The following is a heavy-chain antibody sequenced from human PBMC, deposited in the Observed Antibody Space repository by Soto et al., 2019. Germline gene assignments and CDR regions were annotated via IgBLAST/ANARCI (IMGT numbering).Heavy chain of an antibody. V-gene: IGHV3-23*01. D-gene: IGHD6-13*01. CDR1: GFTFSSYV. CDR2: ISGSGGST. Sequence: LRLSCAASGFTFSSYVMSWVRQAPGKGLEWVSAISGSGGSTYYADSVKGRFTISRDNSKNTLYLQMNSLRAEDTAVYYCAGAPSWGIADYWGQGTLVTVSS. CDR3: AGAPSWGIADY. J-gene: IGHJ4*02.